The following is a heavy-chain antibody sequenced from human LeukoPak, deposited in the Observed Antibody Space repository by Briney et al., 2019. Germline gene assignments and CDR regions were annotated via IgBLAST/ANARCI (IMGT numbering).Heavy chain of an antibody. CDR1: GFSVSTKY. V-gene: IGHV3-53*01. D-gene: IGHD3-10*01. Sequence: GGSLRLSCAASGFSVSTKYMNWVRQAPGKGLKWVSILYSGSDTYYANYVKGRFTISRDSSKNILFIQMNDLRAEDTAVYYCARVGDHFHWYLDPWDRGTLVTVSS. CDR2: LYSGSDT. J-gene: IGHJ2*01. CDR3: ARVGDHFHWYLDP.